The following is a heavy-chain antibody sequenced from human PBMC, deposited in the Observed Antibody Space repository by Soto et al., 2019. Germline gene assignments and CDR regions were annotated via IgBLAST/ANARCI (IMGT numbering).Heavy chain of an antibody. V-gene: IGHV1-69*13. D-gene: IGHD3-10*01. CDR3: ARGYYYGSGGAPEFDY. J-gene: IGHJ4*02. CDR1: GGTFSSYA. Sequence: SVKVSCKASGGTFSSYAISWVRQAPGQGLEWMGGIIPIFGTANYAQKFQGRVTITADESTSTAYMELSSLRSEDTAVYYCARGYYYGSGGAPEFDYWGQGTLVTVSS. CDR2: IIPIFGTA.